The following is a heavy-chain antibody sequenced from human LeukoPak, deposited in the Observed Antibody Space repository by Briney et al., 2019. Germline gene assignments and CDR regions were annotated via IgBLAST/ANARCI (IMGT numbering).Heavy chain of an antibody. CDR3: AKRKVATEYYFDY. CDR2: ISASGGTT. Sequence: QPGGSLRLSCAASGFTFSSYVMTWVRQAPWMGLEWVSSISASGGTTYYADSVKGRFTISRDNSKSTVYMQMNSLRAEDTAVYYCAKRKVATEYYFDYWGQGTLVTVSS. J-gene: IGHJ4*02. D-gene: IGHD1-26*01. V-gene: IGHV3-23*01. CDR1: GFTFSSYV.